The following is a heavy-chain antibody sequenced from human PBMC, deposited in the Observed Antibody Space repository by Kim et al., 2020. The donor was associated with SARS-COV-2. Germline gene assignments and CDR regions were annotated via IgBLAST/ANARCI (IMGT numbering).Heavy chain of an antibody. CDR3: ARAISLHGTYYYGSGSPTFDY. CDR2: IYYSGST. Sequence: SETLSLTCTVSGGSISSGGYYWSWIRQHPGKGLEWIGYIYYSGSTYYNPSLKSRVTISVDTSKNQFSLKLSSVTAADTAVYYCARAISLHGTYYYGSGSPTFDYWGQGTLVTVSS. D-gene: IGHD3-10*01. CDR1: GGSISSGGYY. J-gene: IGHJ4*02. V-gene: IGHV4-31*03.